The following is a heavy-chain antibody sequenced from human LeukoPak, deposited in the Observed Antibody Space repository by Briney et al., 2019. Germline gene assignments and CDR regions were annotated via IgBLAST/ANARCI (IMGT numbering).Heavy chain of an antibody. Sequence: GGSLRLSCAASGFTFSNYAMSWVRQAPGKGLEWVSAISGSGGSTYNADSVKGRFTISRDNSKNTLYLQMNSLRAEDTAVYYCAKAPVSHYYYGLDVWGQGTTVTVSS. CDR3: AKAPVSHYYYGLDV. D-gene: IGHD2-8*01. CDR2: ISGSGGST. J-gene: IGHJ6*02. V-gene: IGHV3-23*01. CDR1: GFTFSNYA.